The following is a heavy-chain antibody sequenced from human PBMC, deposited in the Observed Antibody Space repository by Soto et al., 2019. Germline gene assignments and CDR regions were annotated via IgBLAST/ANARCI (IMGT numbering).Heavy chain of an antibody. V-gene: IGHV1-18*01. D-gene: IGHD6-6*01. CDR2: ISAYNANT. J-gene: IGHJ4*02. CDR1: GYTFLSYG. Sequence: QVQLVQSGAEVKKPGASVKVSCKASGYTFLSYGITWVRQAPGQGLEWMGWISAYNANTNYGQKFQDRVTMTADTSPNTACLEVRGLRSDDTAFYFCARVIRWSSSSWGFDYWGQGTLVTVSS. CDR3: ARVIRWSSSSWGFDY.